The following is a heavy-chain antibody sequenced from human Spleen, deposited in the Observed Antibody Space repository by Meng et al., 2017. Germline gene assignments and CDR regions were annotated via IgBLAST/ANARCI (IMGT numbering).Heavy chain of an antibody. Sequence: GESLKISCKGSGYRITSYSIGWVRQMPGKGLEWMGIVDPGDSDTRYSPSFQGQVTISVDKSISTAYLQWSSLEASDTAIYYCASPYAVTRAFDIWGQGTLVTVSS. CDR1: GYRITSYS. CDR2: VDPGDSDT. CDR3: ASPYAVTRAFDI. D-gene: IGHD4-17*01. V-gene: IGHV5-51*01. J-gene: IGHJ3*02.